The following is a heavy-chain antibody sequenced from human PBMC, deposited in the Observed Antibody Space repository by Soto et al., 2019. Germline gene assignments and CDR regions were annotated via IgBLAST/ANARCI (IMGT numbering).Heavy chain of an antibody. J-gene: IGHJ4*02. V-gene: IGHV3-33*01. CDR1: GFTFSSYG. CDR3: ARDLTGLSIVGATTVDY. CDR2: IWYDGSNK. Sequence: GGSLRLSCAASGFTFSSYGMHWVRQAPGKGLEWVAVIWYDGSNKYYADSVKGRFTISRDNSKNTLYLQMNSLRAEDTAVYYCARDLTGLSIVGATTVDYWGQGTLVTVSS. D-gene: IGHD1-26*01.